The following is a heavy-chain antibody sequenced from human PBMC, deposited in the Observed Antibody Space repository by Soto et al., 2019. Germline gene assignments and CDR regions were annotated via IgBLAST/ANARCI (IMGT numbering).Heavy chain of an antibody. Sequence: GESLKISCKGSGYSFTSYWIGWVRQMPGKGLEWMGVIYPGDSDTRYSPSFQGQVTISAGKSISTAYLQWSSLKASDTAIYYCATTQVIVGADYSYDGMDVWGQGTTVTVSS. CDR3: ATTQVIVGADYSYDGMDV. J-gene: IGHJ6*02. V-gene: IGHV5-51*01. CDR2: IYPGDSDT. CDR1: GYSFTSYW. D-gene: IGHD1-26*01.